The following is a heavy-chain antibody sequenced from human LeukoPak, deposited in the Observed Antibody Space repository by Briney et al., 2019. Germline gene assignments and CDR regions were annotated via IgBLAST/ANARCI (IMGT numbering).Heavy chain of an antibody. CDR2: IYTSGST. CDR3: ARDPDWNCSGWFDP. V-gene: IGHV4-4*07. D-gene: IGHD1-7*01. J-gene: IGHJ5*02. Sequence: SETLSLTCTVTGGSISSYYWSWIRQPAGKGLEWIGRIYTSGSTNYNPSLKSRVTMSVDTSKNQFSLKLSSVTAADTAVYYCARDPDWNCSGWFDPWGQGTLVTVSS. CDR1: GGSISSYY.